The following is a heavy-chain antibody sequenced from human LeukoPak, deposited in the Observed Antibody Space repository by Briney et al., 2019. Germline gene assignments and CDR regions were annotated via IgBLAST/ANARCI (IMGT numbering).Heavy chain of an antibody. V-gene: IGHV3-21*01. CDR2: ISSSSSYI. CDR1: GFTFSSYS. D-gene: IGHD2-21*02. CDR3: ARDLAGGPCGGDCWEFDY. J-gene: IGHJ4*02. Sequence: GGSLRLSCAASGFTFSSYSMNWVRQAPGKGLEWVSSISSSSSYIYYADSVKGRFTISRDNAKNSLYLQMNSLRAEDTAVYYCARDLAGGPCGGDCWEFDYWGQGTLVTVSS.